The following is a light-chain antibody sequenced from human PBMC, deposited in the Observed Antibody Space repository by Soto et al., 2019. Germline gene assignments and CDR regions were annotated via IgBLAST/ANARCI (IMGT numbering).Light chain of an antibody. V-gene: IGKV3-15*01. CDR1: QSVSSN. Sequence: EIVMTQSPATLSVSPGERATLSCRASQSVSSNLAWYQQKPGQAPRLLIYGASTRATGIPARFSGSGSGTEFTLTLSSLQSEDFAVYYCQQYGTWWTFGQGTKVEIK. CDR3: QQYGTWWT. CDR2: GAS. J-gene: IGKJ1*01.